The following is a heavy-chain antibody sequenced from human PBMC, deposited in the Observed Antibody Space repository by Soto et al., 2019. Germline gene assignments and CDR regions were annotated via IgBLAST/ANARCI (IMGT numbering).Heavy chain of an antibody. D-gene: IGHD6-19*01. Sequence: SETLSLTCTVSGGSISSYYWSWIRQPPGKGLEWIGYIYYSGSTNYNPSLKSRVTISVDTSKNQFSLKLSSVTAADTAVYYCARGSSGWYAWFDPWGQGTLVTVPQ. CDR1: GGSISSYY. J-gene: IGHJ5*02. CDR3: ARGSSGWYAWFDP. CDR2: IYYSGST. V-gene: IGHV4-59*01.